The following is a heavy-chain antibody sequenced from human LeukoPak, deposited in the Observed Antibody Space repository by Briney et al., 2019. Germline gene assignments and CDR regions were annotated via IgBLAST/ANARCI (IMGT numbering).Heavy chain of an antibody. Sequence: GGSLRLSCAASGFTFSSYAMHWVRQAPGKGLEWVAVISYDGSNKYYADSVKGRFTISRDNSKNTLYLQMNSLRAEDTAVYYCVRDTVALRYYYDSSGYSTPGYWGQGTLVTVSS. CDR3: VRDTVALRYYYDSSGYSTPGY. CDR1: GFTFSSYA. CDR2: ISYDGSNK. D-gene: IGHD3-22*01. V-gene: IGHV3-30*04. J-gene: IGHJ4*02.